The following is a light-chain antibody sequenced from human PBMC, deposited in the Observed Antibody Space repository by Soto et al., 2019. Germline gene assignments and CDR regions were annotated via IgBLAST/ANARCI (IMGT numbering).Light chain of an antibody. J-gene: IGLJ2*01. Sequence: QSALTQPPSASGSPGQSVTISCTGTSNDVGGYNYVSWYQQHPGKAPKLMIYEVTKRPSGVPDRFSGSKPGNTASLTVSGLQAEDEADYYCSSYAGSNNLVFGGGTKVTVL. V-gene: IGLV2-8*01. CDR3: SSYAGSNNLV. CDR1: SNDVGGYNY. CDR2: EVT.